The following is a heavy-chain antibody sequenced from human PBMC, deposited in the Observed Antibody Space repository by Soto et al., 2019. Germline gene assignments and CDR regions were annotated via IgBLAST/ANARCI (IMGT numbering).Heavy chain of an antibody. D-gene: IGHD2-15*01. V-gene: IGHV1-69*05. CDR1: GGTFSSYA. Sequence: VKVSCKAAGGTFSSYAMSWVRQAPGEGREGVGGVIPMVGTANYAQKLQGRVTMTTDTSTSTAYMELRSLRSDDTAVYYCARDVGRGGSREESWFDPWGQGTLVTVSS. CDR3: ARDVGRGGSREESWFDP. CDR2: VIPMVGTA. J-gene: IGHJ5*02.